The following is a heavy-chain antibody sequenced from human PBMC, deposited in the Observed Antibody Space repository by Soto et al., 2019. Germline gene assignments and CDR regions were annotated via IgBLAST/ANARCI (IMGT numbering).Heavy chain of an antibody. CDR3: ARVSGSYYYGMDV. J-gene: IGHJ6*02. CDR2: IYHSGST. Sequence: QVQLQESGPGLVKPSGTLSLTCAVSGGSISSSNCWSWVRQPPGKGMAWIGEIYHSGSTNFNPSPKSRVTISVDKSKNQFSLKLSAVTAADTAVYYCARVSGSYYYGMDVWGQGTTVTVSS. CDR1: GGSISSSNC. V-gene: IGHV4-4*02.